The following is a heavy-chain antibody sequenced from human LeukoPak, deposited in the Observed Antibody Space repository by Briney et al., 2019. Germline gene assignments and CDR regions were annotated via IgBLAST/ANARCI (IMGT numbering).Heavy chain of an antibody. CDR3: ARHVGLLWFGESSGG. J-gene: IGHJ4*02. CDR2: IDPSDSYT. Sequence: GESLKISCKGSGYSFTGYWISWVRQMPGKGLEWMGRIDPSDSYTNYSPSFQGHVTISADKSISTAYLQWSSLKASDTAMYYCARHVGLLWFGESSGGWGQGTLVTVSS. V-gene: IGHV5-10-1*01. D-gene: IGHD3-10*01. CDR1: GYSFTGYW.